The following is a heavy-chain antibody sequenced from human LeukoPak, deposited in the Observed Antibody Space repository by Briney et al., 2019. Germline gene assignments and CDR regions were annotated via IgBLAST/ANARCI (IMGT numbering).Heavy chain of an antibody. CDR3: ARSDHGYSSDLCFDY. D-gene: IGHD6-19*01. CDR2: ISSSGRTI. J-gene: IGHJ4*02. Sequence: GGSLRLSCVASGFTFSNYEMNWVRQAPGKGLEWVSHISSSGRTIYYSDSVKGRFTISRDNAKNSLYLQMNSLRAEDTAVYYCARSDHGYSSDLCFDYWGQGTLVTVSS. V-gene: IGHV3-48*03. CDR1: GFTFSNYE.